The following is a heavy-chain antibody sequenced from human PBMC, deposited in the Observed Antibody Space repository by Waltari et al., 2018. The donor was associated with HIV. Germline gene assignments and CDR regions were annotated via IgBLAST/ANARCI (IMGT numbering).Heavy chain of an antibody. Sequence: QVQLQQWGAGLLKPSETLSLTCAVDGGSFSGYSWSWIRQPPGKGLELIGEISHSGSTNYNPSLKSRVTISVDTSKKQFSLKLTSVTAADTAVYYCARGNWFDPWGQGTLVTVSS. CDR3: ARGNWFDP. V-gene: IGHV4-34*01. J-gene: IGHJ5*02. CDR2: ISHSGST. CDR1: GGSFSGYS.